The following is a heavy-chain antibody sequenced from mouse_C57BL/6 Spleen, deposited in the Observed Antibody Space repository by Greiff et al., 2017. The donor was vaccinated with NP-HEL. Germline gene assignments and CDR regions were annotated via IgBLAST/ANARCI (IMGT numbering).Heavy chain of an antibody. V-gene: IGHV1-76*01. CDR3: ARSHGSIYYYAMDY. Sequence: VQLQQSGAELVRPGASVKLSCKASGYTFTDYYINWVKQRPGQGLEWIARIYPGSGNTYYNEKFKGKATLTAEKSSSTAYMQLSSLTSEDSAVYFCARSHGSIYYYAMDYWGQGTSVTVSS. D-gene: IGHD1-1*01. CDR1: GYTFTDYY. J-gene: IGHJ4*01. CDR2: IYPGSGNT.